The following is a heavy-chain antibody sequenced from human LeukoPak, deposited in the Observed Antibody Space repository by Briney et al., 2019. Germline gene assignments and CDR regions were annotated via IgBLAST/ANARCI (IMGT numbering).Heavy chain of an antibody. CDR3: ARDSARFTSIDY. D-gene: IGHD3-3*01. CDR1: GFTFSSYA. Sequence: PGRSLRLSCAASGFTFSSYAMHWVRQAPGKGLEWVAVISYDGSNKYYADSVKGRFTISRDNSKNTLYLQMNSLRAEDTAVYYCARDSARFTSIDYWGQGTLVTVSS. CDR2: ISYDGSNK. V-gene: IGHV3-30*04. J-gene: IGHJ4*02.